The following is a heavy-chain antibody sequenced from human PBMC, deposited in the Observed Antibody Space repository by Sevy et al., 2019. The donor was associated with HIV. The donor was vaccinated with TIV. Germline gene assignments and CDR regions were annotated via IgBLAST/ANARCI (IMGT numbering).Heavy chain of an antibody. CDR3: ARDTTVTRIFNY. D-gene: IGHD3-3*02. CDR2: ITNSGATK. CDR1: GFSFSIYS. J-gene: IGHJ4*02. V-gene: IGHV3-48*02. Sequence: GGSLRLSCAASGFSFSIYSMNWVRQAPGKGLEWLSSITNSGATKYYEESVKGRFTISRDNAKNSLYLQMDSLRDEDTAVYYCARDTTVTRIFNYWGQGTLVTVSS.